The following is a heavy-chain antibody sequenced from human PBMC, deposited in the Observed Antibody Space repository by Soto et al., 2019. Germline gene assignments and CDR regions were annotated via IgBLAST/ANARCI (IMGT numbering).Heavy chain of an antibody. Sequence: ASVKVSCKASGGTFSSYAISWVRQAPGQGLEWMGGIIPIFGTANYAQKFQGRVTITADESTSTAYMELSSLRSEDTAVYYCARRRTYYYDSSGSHYYYGMDVWGQGTTVTVSS. D-gene: IGHD3-22*01. CDR1: GGTFSSYA. CDR3: ARRRTYYYDSSGSHYYYGMDV. CDR2: IIPIFGTA. V-gene: IGHV1-69*13. J-gene: IGHJ6*02.